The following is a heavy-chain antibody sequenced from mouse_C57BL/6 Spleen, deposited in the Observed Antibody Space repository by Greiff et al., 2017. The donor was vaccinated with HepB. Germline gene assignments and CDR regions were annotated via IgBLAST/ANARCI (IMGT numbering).Heavy chain of an antibody. J-gene: IGHJ2*01. Sequence: DVKLQESGPGLVKPSQSLSLTCSVTGYSITSGYYWNWIRQFPGNKLEWMGYISYNGSNNYNPSLKNRISITRDTSKNQFFLKLNSVTTEDTATYYCASSFGYWGQGTTLTVSS. CDR3: ASSFGY. CDR1: GYSITSGYY. CDR2: ISYNGSN. V-gene: IGHV3-6*01.